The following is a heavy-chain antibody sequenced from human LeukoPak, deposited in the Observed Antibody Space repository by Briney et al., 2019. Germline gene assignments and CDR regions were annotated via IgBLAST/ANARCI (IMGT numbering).Heavy chain of an antibody. CDR3: VRLIQYRVLNYNYYYYMDV. Sequence: GGSLRLSCATSGFTFSSFSMNWVRQAPGKGLEWVSYIRGGSSDIHYADSVKGRFTISRDDAKNSLYLQMNSLRAEDTAVYYCVRLIQYRVLNYNYYYYMDVWGKGTSVTVSS. CDR1: GFTFSSFS. D-gene: IGHD3-16*02. CDR2: IRGGSSDI. J-gene: IGHJ6*03. V-gene: IGHV3-21*05.